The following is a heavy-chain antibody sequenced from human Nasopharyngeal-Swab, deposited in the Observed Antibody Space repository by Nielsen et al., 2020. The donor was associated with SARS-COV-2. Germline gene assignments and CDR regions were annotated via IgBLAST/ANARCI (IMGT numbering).Heavy chain of an antibody. Sequence: GGSLRLSCAASEFTVSSNYMSWVRQAPGKGLEWVSVIYSGGSTYYADSVKGRFTISRDNSKNTLYLQMNSLRAEDTAVYYCARESGYGSYWYFDLWGRGTLVTVSS. D-gene: IGHD5-12*01. CDR1: EFTVSSNY. CDR2: IYSGGST. CDR3: ARESGYGSYWYFDL. V-gene: IGHV3-66*01. J-gene: IGHJ2*01.